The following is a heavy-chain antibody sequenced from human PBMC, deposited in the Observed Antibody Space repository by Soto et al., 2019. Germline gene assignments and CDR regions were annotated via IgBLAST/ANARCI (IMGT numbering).Heavy chain of an antibody. CDR3: ARVFAGSFDY. CDR1: GGSLSSGGYY. Sequence: KTSETLSLTCTVSGGSLSSGGYYWSWLRQLPGKGLEWIGYIYYTGKTYYNPALKSRLAMSVDTSKNQFSLKLSSVTAADSALYYCARVFAGSFDYWGQGTLGTVSS. CDR2: IYYTGKT. D-gene: IGHD2-21*01. J-gene: IGHJ4*02. V-gene: IGHV4-31*03.